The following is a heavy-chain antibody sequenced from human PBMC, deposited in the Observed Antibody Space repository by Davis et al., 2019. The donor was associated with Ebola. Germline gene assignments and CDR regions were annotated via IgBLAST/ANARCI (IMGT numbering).Heavy chain of an antibody. CDR3: AKSGLSFGVVKYHYGMDV. CDR1: VITFTSYA. J-gene: IGHJ6*04. D-gene: IGHD3-3*01. CDR2: ISGSGGST. Sequence: GGSLRLSCTDSVITFTSYAMTWVRQAPGKGLEWVSAISGSGGSTYYADSVKGRFTISRDNSKKTLYLQMNSLRADDTAVYYCAKSGLSFGVVKYHYGMDVWGKGTTVTVSS. V-gene: IGHV3-23*01.